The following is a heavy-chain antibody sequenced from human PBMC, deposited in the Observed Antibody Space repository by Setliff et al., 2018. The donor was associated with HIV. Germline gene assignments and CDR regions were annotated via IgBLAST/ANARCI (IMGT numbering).Heavy chain of an antibody. D-gene: IGHD2-15*01. J-gene: IGHJ5*02. CDR1: GGSINSFY. Sequence: SETLSLTCTVSGGSINSFYWNWVRQPAGRGLEWIGRIFASGNTNYNPSLKSRVTMSVDTSKNQFSLKLASVTAADTAVYYCARFTVVVFGAGEPSWFDPWGQGILVTVSS. CDR3: ARFTVVVFGAGEPSWFDP. CDR2: IFASGNT. V-gene: IGHV4-4*07.